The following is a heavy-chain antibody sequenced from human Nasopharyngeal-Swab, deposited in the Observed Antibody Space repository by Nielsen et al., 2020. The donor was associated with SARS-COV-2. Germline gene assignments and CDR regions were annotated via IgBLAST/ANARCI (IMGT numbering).Heavy chain of an antibody. J-gene: IGHJ6*02. CDR2: IKQDGSEK. D-gene: IGHD3-10*01. V-gene: IGHV3-7*01. Sequence: WIRQPPGKGLEWVANIKQDGSEKYYVDSVKGRFTISRDNAKNSLYLQMNSLRAEDTAVYYCARDFYGSGSYYNAYGMDVWDQGTTVTVSS. CDR3: ARDFYGSGSYYNAYGMDV.